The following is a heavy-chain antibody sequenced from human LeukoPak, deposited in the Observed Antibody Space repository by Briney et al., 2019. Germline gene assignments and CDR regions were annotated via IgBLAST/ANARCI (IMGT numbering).Heavy chain of an antibody. CDR2: INQDGSER. Sequence: GGSLRLSCAASGFTFSTYWMSWVRQAPGKGLEWVANINQDGSERYYVDSVKGRFTISRDNAKKSLYLQMNTLRAEDTAAYYCARGWGWRDYWGQGTLVTVSS. J-gene: IGHJ4*02. V-gene: IGHV3-7*05. CDR1: GFTFSTYW. CDR3: ARGWGWRDY. D-gene: IGHD2-21*01.